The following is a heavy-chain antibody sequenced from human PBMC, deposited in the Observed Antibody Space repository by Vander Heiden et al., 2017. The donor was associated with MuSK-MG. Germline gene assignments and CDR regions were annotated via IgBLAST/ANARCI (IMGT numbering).Heavy chain of an antibody. Sequence: QLQLQEWGPGLAKPSETLSLNCIVSACPISRSSHYWGWIRQPPGKGLEWIGSIYYSGSTYNNPSLESGVTISVDTSKNQFSLKLTSVTAADTAVYYCARQWELIAFDIWGQGTMFTVSS. J-gene: IGHJ3*02. V-gene: IGHV4-39*01. CDR1: ACPISRSSHY. CDR2: IYYSGST. CDR3: ARQWELIAFDI. D-gene: IGHD1-26*01.